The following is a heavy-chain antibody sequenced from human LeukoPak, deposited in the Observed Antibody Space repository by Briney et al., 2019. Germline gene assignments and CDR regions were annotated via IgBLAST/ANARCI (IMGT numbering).Heavy chain of an antibody. Sequence: ASVKVSCKTSGYSFTDYYMHWVRQAPGQRLEWMGWISPNNGGTNYAQNFQGRVTMTRDTSAGTACMELSRLTSDDTAVYYCARGSPRVGVTKPFDHWGQGTLVTVSS. V-gene: IGHV1-2*02. CDR3: ARGSPRVGVTKPFDH. CDR1: GYSFTDYY. CDR2: ISPNNGGT. D-gene: IGHD1-26*01. J-gene: IGHJ4*02.